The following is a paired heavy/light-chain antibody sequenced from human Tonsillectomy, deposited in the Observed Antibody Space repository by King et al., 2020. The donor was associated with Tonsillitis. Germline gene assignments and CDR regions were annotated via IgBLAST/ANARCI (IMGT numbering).Heavy chain of an antibody. CDR2: ISYDGNNE. CDR1: GFTLTSYG. J-gene: IGHJ4*02. D-gene: IGHD3-22*01. CDR3: AKMAWPYFYESSASDY. V-gene: IGHV3-30*18. Sequence: QVQLVESGGGVVQPGGSLRLSCAVSGFTLTSYGMHWVRQAPGKGLEWVAHISYDGNNEYYADSVKGRFTISRDTSKNTLFLQIDSLRGDDTAVYYCAKMAWPYFYESSASDYWGQGTLVTVSS.
Light chain of an antibody. CDR2: DNI. J-gene: IGLJ3*02. Sequence: QSVLTQPPSASGTPGQSVTISCSGSSSNIGIKTVNWYQQVPGSAPKPLIYDNIQRPSGVPDRFSGSKSGTSASLAITGLQSEDEADYYCSAWDDSLNGWVFGGGTKLTVL. V-gene: IGLV1-44*01. CDR1: SSNIGIKT. CDR3: SAWDDSLNGWV.